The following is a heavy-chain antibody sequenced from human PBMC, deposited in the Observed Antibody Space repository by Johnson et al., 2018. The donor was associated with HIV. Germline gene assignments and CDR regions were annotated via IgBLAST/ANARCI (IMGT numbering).Heavy chain of an antibody. CDR3: AKGLGSSDAFDI. D-gene: IGHD3-16*01. V-gene: IGHV3-23*04. Sequence: VQLVESGGGLVQPGGSLRLSCAASGFTFSTCAMSWVRQAPGKGLEWVSAISGSGGSTYYADSVKGRFTISRDNSKNTLYLQMNSLRAEDTAVYYCAKGLGSSDAFDIWGQGTMVTVSS. CDR1: GFTFSTCA. CDR2: ISGSGGST. J-gene: IGHJ3*02.